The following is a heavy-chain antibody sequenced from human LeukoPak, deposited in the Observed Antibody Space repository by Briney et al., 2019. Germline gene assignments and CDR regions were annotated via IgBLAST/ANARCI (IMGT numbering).Heavy chain of an antibody. CDR2: IYYSGST. CDR3: ARAGYGSGSYYVGEYYFDY. V-gene: IGHV4-59*08. Sequence: SETLSLTCTVSGGSISSHYWSWIRQPPGKGLEWIGYIYYSGSTYYNPSLKSRVTISVDTSKNQFSLKLSSVTAADTAVYYCARAGYGSGSYYVGEYYFDYWGQGTLVTVSS. J-gene: IGHJ4*02. CDR1: GGSISSHY. D-gene: IGHD3-10*01.